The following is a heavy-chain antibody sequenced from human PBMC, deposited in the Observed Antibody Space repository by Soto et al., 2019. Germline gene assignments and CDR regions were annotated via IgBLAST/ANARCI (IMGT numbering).Heavy chain of an antibody. V-gene: IGHV3-15*01. J-gene: IGHJ3*02. CDR3: TTQYSSGWYVAFDI. D-gene: IGHD6-19*01. CDR2: IKSKTDGGTT. Sequence: EVQLVESGGGLVKPGGSLRLSCAASGFTFSNAWMSWVRQAPGKGLEWVGRIKSKTDGGTTDYAAPVKGRFTISIDDSKNTLYLQMNSLKTEDTAVYYCTTQYSSGWYVAFDIWGQGTMVTVSS. CDR1: GFTFSNAW.